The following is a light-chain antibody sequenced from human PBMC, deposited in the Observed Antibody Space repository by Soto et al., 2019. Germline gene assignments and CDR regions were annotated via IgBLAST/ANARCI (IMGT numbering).Light chain of an antibody. J-gene: IGKJ1*01. V-gene: IGKV3-20*01. CDR3: QQCDRSPLT. Sequence: EIVLTQSPGTLSLSPGERATLSCRASQSVSNNYLAWYQQKPGQAPRLLIADASRRATGIPDRFSGSGSGTDFTLTISRLEPEDFAVYYCQQCDRSPLTFGQGTKVEMK. CDR1: QSVSNNY. CDR2: DAS.